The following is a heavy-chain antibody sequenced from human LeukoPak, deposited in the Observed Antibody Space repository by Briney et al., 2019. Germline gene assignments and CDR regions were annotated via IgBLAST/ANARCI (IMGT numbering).Heavy chain of an antibody. CDR1: GASISNYY. D-gene: IGHD6-19*01. Sequence: PSETLSLTYSVSGASISNYYWSWIRQPPGKGLEWIGYIYYSGNTNYNPSLKSRVTLSIDTSKNQFSLRLTSVTAADTAVYYCARSLDRSGWYFGVNWGQGTLVTVSS. CDR2: IYYSGNT. J-gene: IGHJ1*01. V-gene: IGHV4-59*01. CDR3: ARSLDRSGWYFGVN.